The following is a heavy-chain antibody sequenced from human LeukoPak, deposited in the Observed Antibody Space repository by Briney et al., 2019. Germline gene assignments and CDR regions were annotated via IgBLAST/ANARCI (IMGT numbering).Heavy chain of an antibody. D-gene: IGHD4-17*01. CDR2: IYYSGST. Sequence: SETLSLTCTVSGGSISSYYWSWIRQPPGKGLEWIGYIYYSGSTNYKPSLKSRVTISVDTSKNQFSLKLSSVTAADTAVYYCAKTQRREHDYGDYMDGGIYYYYYYMDVWGKGTTVTVSS. J-gene: IGHJ6*03. CDR3: AKTQRREHDYGDYMDGGIYYYYYYMDV. CDR1: GGSISSYY. V-gene: IGHV4-59*08.